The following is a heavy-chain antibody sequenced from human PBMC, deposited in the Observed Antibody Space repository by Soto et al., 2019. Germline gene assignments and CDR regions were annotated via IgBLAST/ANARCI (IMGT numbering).Heavy chain of an antibody. V-gene: IGHV3-74*01. Sequence: LRLSCAASGFTFSSYWMHWVRQAPGKGLVWVSRINSDGSSTSYADSVKGRFTISRDNAKNTLYLQMNSLRAEDTAVYYCAREPGYNIAVAGKGYGMDVWGQGTTVTVSS. CDR3: AREPGYNIAVAGKGYGMDV. D-gene: IGHD6-19*01. CDR2: INSDGSST. CDR1: GFTFSSYW. J-gene: IGHJ6*02.